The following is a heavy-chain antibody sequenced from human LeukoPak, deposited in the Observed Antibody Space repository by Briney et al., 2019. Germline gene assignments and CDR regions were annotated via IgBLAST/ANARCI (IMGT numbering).Heavy chain of an antibody. CDR1: GYTFTSYG. D-gene: IGHD5-18*01. CDR2: ISAYNGNT. CDR3: ARELRGYSYGYSHCFDY. Sequence: GASVKVSCKASGYTFTSYGISWVRQAPGQGLEWMGWISAYNGNTNYAQKLQGRVTMTTDTSTSTAYMELRSLRSDDTAVYYCARELRGYSYGYSHCFDYWGQGTLVTVSS. V-gene: IGHV1-18*01. J-gene: IGHJ4*02.